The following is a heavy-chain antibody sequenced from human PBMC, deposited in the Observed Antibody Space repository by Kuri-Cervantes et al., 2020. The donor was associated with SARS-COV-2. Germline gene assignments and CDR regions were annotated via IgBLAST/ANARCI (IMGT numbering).Heavy chain of an antibody. CDR2: ISAYNSNT. V-gene: IGHV1-18*01. D-gene: IGHD6-6*01. J-gene: IGHJ4*02. CDR3: ARVGRAARLTAPYLDY. Sequence: ASVKVSCKASGYTFTSYGISWVRQAPGQGLEWMGWISAYNSNTNYAQKLQGRVTMTTDTSTSTAYMELRSLRSNDTAVYYCARVGRAARLTAPYLDYWGQGTLVTVSS. CDR1: GYTFTSYG.